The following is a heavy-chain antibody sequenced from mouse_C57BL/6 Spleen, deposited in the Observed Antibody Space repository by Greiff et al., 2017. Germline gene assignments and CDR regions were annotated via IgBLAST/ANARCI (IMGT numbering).Heavy chain of an antibody. CDR1: GYTFTSYW. V-gene: IGHV1-69*01. Sequence: QVQLKQPGAELVMPGASVKLSCKASGYTFTSYWMHWVKQRPGQGLEWIGEIDPSDSYTNYNQKFKGKSTLTVDKSSSTAYMQLSSLTSEDSAVYYCAFYYDDAMDYWGQGTSVTVSS. CDR3: AFYYDDAMDY. CDR2: IDPSDSYT. D-gene: IGHD2-4*01. J-gene: IGHJ4*01.